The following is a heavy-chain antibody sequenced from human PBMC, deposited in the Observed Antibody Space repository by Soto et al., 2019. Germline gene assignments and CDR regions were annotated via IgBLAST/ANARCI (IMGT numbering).Heavy chain of an antibody. CDR1: GFTFSSYS. V-gene: IGHV3-48*02. CDR3: VRDYYDSSGYYQPRYGMDV. CDR2: ISSSSSTI. D-gene: IGHD3-22*01. Sequence: GGSLRLSCAASGFTFSSYSMNWVRQAPGKGLEWVSYISSSSSTIYYADSVKGRSTISRDNAKNSLYLQMNSLRDEDTAVYYCVRDYYDSSGYYQPRYGMDVWGQGTTVTVSS. J-gene: IGHJ6*02.